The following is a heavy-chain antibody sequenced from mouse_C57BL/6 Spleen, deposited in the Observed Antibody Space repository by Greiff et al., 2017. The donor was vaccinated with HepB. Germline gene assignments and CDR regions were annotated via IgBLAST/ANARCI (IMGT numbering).Heavy chain of an antibody. CDR1: GYTFTSYW. Sequence: QVQLKESGAELAKPGASVKLSCKASGYTFTSYWMHWVKQRPGQGLEWIGYINPSSGYTKYNQKFKDKATLTADKSSSTAYMQLSSLTYEDSAVYYCAKDSSGVYYFDYWGQGTTLTVSS. J-gene: IGHJ2*01. CDR2: INPSSGYT. D-gene: IGHD3-2*02. CDR3: AKDSSGVYYFDY. V-gene: IGHV1-7*01.